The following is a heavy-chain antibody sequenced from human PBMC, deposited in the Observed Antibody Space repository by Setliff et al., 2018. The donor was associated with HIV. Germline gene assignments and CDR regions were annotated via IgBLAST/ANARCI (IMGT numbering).Heavy chain of an antibody. CDR2: IYSSGST. V-gene: IGHV4-59*08. J-gene: IGHJ3*02. CDR1: GGSISSYY. Sequence: SETLSLTCSVAGGSISSYYWSWIRQPPGKGLECIGYIYSSGSTNYNPPLKSRVTISVDTSKNQLSLKLRSVTAADTAVYYCARHLRPRGVAVSDAFDIWGQGTMVTVSS. CDR3: ARHLRPRGVAVSDAFDI. D-gene: IGHD2-15*01.